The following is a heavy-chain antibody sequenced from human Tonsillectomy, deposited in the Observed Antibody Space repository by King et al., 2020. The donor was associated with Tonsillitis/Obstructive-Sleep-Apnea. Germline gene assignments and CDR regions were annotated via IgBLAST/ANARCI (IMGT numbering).Heavy chain of an antibody. V-gene: IGHV4-59*08. Sequence: VQLQESGPGLVKPSETLSLTCTVSGGSISSYYWSWIRQPPGKGLEWIGYIYYSGSTNYNPSLKSRVTISVDTSKNQFSLKLSSVTAADTAVYYCAKHAYRNYSWFDPWGQGTEVTVSS. D-gene: IGHD4-11*01. CDR2: IYYSGST. J-gene: IGHJ5*02. CDR3: AKHAYRNYSWFDP. CDR1: GGSISSYY.